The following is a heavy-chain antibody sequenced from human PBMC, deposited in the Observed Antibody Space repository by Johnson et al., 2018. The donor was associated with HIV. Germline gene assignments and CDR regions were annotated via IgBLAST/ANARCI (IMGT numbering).Heavy chain of an antibody. Sequence: VLLVESGGGLVQPGGSLRLSCAASGFTFSSYAMHWVRQAPGKGLEWVSVIYSGGSTYHADSVKGRFIISRDNSKSTLYLQMNSLRAEDTAVYYCARAYTYGAFDIWGQGTTVTISS. D-gene: IGHD5-18*01. V-gene: IGHV3-66*01. CDR1: GFTFSSYA. CDR2: IYSGGST. J-gene: IGHJ3*02. CDR3: ARAYTYGAFDI.